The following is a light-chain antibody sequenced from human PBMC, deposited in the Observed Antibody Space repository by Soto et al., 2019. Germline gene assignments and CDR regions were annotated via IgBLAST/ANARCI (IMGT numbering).Light chain of an antibody. J-gene: IGKJ1*01. CDR3: LQDYSYPRT. CDR1: QNIRTE. Sequence: AIQMTQSPSSLSASVGDRVTITCRASQNIRTELGWYQQTPGKAPKLLIYATSSLQGGVPSRFSGSGSGTDFTLTISGRQPEDFATYYCLQDYSYPRTFGQGTKVEIK. V-gene: IGKV1-6*01. CDR2: ATS.